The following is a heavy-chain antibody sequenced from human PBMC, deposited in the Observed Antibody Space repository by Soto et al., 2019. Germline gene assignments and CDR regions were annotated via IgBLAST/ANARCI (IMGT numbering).Heavy chain of an antibody. D-gene: IGHD2-15*01. CDR2: ISSSRSSK. Sequence: GGSLRLSCAASGFTFSSYSMNWVRQAPGKGLEWVSYISSSRSSKYYADSVKGRFTISRDNAQNSLYLQMNSLRDDDTAVYYCTRGPLYCNGDSCKALGSWGQGTLVTVSS. V-gene: IGHV3-48*02. J-gene: IGHJ5*02. CDR1: GFTFSSYS. CDR3: TRGPLYCNGDSCKALGS.